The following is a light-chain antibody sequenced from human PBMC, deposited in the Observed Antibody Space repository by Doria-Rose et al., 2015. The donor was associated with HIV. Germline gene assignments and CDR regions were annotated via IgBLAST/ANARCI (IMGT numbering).Light chain of an antibody. Sequence: LSLSPGERATLSCRASQSVSSSYLAWYQQKPGQAPRLLIYGASSRATGIPDRFTGSGSGTDFTLTISRLEPEDFAIYYCQQYGSSPRTFGQGTKVEIK. J-gene: IGKJ1*01. V-gene: IGKV3-20*01. CDR1: QSVSSSY. CDR2: GAS. CDR3: QQYGSSPRT.